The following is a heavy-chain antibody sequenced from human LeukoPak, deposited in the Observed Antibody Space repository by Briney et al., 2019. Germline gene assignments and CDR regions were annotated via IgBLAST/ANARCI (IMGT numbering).Heavy chain of an antibody. V-gene: IGHV1-2*06. CDR3: ARACSGGTCYSDNRFDP. CDR2: INPNSGGT. Sequence: ASVKVSCKASGYTFTDYYMHWVRQAPGQGLEWVGRINPNSGGTNYAQRFQGRVTMTMDTSLSTTYMDLSRLRSDDTAVYYCARACSGGTCYSDNRFDPWGQGTLVTVSS. CDR1: GYTFTDYY. J-gene: IGHJ5*02. D-gene: IGHD2-15*01.